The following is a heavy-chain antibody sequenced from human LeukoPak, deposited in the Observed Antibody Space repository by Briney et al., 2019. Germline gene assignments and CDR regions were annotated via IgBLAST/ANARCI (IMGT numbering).Heavy chain of an antibody. CDR2: ISAYNGNT. D-gene: IGHD6-19*01. CDR1: GYTLTSYG. Sequence: GASVKVSCKASGYTLTSYGISWVRQAPGQGLEWMGWISAYNGNTNYAQKLQGRVTMTTDTSTSTAYMELRSLRSDDTAVYYCARDPPYSSGPGTSGNYWGQGTLVTVSS. J-gene: IGHJ4*02. V-gene: IGHV1-18*01. CDR3: ARDPPYSSGPGTSGNY.